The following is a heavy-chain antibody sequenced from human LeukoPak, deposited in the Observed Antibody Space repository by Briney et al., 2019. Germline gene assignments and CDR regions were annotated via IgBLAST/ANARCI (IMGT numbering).Heavy chain of an antibody. D-gene: IGHD3-10*01. CDR1: GFTFSSYS. Sequence: GGSLRLSCAASGFTFSSYSMNWVRQAPGKGLEWVSSISSSSSYIYYADSVKGRFTISRDNAKNSLYLQMNSLRAEDTAVYYRARDRVLWFGESREGFDYWGQGTLVTVSS. CDR3: ARDRVLWFGESREGFDY. J-gene: IGHJ4*02. CDR2: ISSSSSYI. V-gene: IGHV3-21*01.